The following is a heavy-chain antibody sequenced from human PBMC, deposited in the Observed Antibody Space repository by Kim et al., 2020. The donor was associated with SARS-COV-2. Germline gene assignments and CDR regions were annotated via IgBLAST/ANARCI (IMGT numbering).Heavy chain of an antibody. CDR3: AKGHSDSTFFS. Sequence: GGSLRLSCATSGFTFTDYAMRWVRQAPGKGLECVSYISANGDVTEYADSVKGRFTISRDNARKTVYLQMNSLTVEDTALYYCAKGHSDSTFFSWGQGTLV. J-gene: IGHJ5*02. D-gene: IGHD3-22*01. CDR2: ISANGDVT. V-gene: IGHV3-23*01. CDR1: GFTFTDYA.